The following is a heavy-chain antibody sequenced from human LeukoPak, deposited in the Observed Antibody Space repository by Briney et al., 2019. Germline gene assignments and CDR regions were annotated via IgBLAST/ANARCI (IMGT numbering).Heavy chain of an antibody. Sequence: SETLSLTCTVSGDSISSYYWSWIRQPPGKGLEGFGYFYYTGITKYNPSLKSRVTMSVDTSKNQFSLKLTSVTAADTAVYYCARYCSTSGTKAFGIWGQGTMVTVSS. CDR3: ARYCSTSGTKAFGI. V-gene: IGHV4-59*01. J-gene: IGHJ3*02. D-gene: IGHD3-10*01. CDR1: GDSISSYY. CDR2: FYYTGIT.